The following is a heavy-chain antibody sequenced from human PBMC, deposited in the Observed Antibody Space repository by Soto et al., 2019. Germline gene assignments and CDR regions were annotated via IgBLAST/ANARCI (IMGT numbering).Heavy chain of an antibody. V-gene: IGHV4-30-4*01. D-gene: IGHD5-18*01. CDR2: IYYSGST. CDR3: ARVLSGYSYGLGAFDI. CDR1: GGSISSGDYY. J-gene: IGHJ3*02. Sequence: KPSETLSLTCTVSGGSISSGDYYWSWIRQPPGKGLEWIGYIYYSGSTYYNPSLKSRVTISVDTSKNQFSLKLSSVTAADTAVYYCARVLSGYSYGLGAFDIWGQGTMVTVSS.